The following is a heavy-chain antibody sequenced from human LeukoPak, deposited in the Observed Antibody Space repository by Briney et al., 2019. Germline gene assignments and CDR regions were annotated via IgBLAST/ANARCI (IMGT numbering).Heavy chain of an antibody. CDR1: GGTFSSYA. D-gene: IGHD5-24*01. Sequence: SVKVSCKASGGTFSSYAISWVRQAPGQGLEWMGRIIPIFGTANYAQKFQGRVTITTDESTSTAYMELSSLRSEDMAVYYCARSRDGYNWAFDYWGQGTLVTVSS. J-gene: IGHJ4*02. CDR3: ARSRDGYNWAFDY. V-gene: IGHV1-69*05. CDR2: IIPIFGTA.